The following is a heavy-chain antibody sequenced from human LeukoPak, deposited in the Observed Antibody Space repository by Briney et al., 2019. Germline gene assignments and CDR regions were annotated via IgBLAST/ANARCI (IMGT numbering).Heavy chain of an antibody. D-gene: IGHD3-16*02. Sequence: ASVKVSCKASGYTFTSYYMHWVRQAPGQGLEWMGIINPSGGSTSYAQKLQGRVTMTTDTSTSTAYMELRSLRSDDTAVYYCARDGGYVWGSYRYSDFDYWGQGTLVTVSS. J-gene: IGHJ4*02. V-gene: IGHV1-46*01. CDR1: GYTFTSYY. CDR3: ARDGGYVWGSYRYSDFDY. CDR2: INPSGGST.